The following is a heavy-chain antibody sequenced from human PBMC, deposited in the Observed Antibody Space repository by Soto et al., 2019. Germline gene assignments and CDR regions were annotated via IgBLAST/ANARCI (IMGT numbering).Heavy chain of an antibody. Sequence: QLQLQESGPGLVKPSETLSLTCTVSGGSISSSSYYWGWIRQPPGKGLEWIGTINYSGSTYDNPSRNRGVTISVDTSKNQLSRKVGSVTAADTAIYYCARLPRIQLWLGWLDPWGQGTLVTVSS. CDR1: GGSISSSSYY. D-gene: IGHD5-18*01. CDR2: INYSGST. V-gene: IGHV4-39*01. J-gene: IGHJ5*02. CDR3: ARLPRIQLWLGWLDP.